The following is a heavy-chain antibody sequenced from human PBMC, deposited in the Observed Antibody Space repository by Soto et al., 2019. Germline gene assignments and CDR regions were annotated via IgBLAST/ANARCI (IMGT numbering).Heavy chain of an antibody. CDR2: IYYSGST. CDR1: GGSISSGGYY. V-gene: IGHV4-31*03. CDR3: ARDTEDNYDILTGDI. J-gene: IGHJ3*02. D-gene: IGHD3-9*01. Sequence: SETLSLTCTVSGGSISSGGYYWSWIRQHPGKGLEWIGYIYYSGSTYYNPSLKSRVTISVDTSKNQFSLKLSSVTAADTAVYYCARDTEDNYDILTGDIWGQGTMVTVSS.